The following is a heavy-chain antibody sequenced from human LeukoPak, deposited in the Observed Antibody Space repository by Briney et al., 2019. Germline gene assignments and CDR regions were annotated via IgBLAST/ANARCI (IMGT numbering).Heavy chain of an antibody. CDR2: ISASGSSI. CDR3: ARTSSALLDY. J-gene: IGHJ4*02. D-gene: IGHD3-16*01. CDR1: GFTFSEYY. V-gene: IGHV3-11*04. Sequence: GGSLRLSCAASGFTFSEYYMSWIRQAPGKGLEWISYISASGSSIQYADSVKGRFTISRDNAKNSLFLQMNSLRAEDTAVYYCARTSSALLDYWGQGTLVTVFS.